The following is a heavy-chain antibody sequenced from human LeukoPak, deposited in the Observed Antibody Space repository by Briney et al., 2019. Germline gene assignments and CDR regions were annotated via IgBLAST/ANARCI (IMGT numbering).Heavy chain of an antibody. D-gene: IGHD6-13*01. Sequence: GRSLRLSCAASGFTFDDYAMHWVRQAPGKGLEWVSGISWNSGSIGYADSVKGRFTISRDNAKNSLYLQMNSLRAEDTALYYCARGGSRWEGYYYGMDVWGQGTTVTVSS. CDR1: GFTFDDYA. J-gene: IGHJ6*02. V-gene: IGHV3-9*01. CDR3: ARGGSRWEGYYYGMDV. CDR2: ISWNSGSI.